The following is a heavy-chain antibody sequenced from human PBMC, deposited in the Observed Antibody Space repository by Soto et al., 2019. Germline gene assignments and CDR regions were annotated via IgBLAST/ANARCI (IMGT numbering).Heavy chain of an antibody. CDR2: SSSSSAYI. Sequence: VQLVESGGALVKSGGSLRLSCAASGFTFGSFTLNWVRQAPGKGLEWVSSSSSSSAYIYYAESVKGRFTISRDNARSTLYLQMNSLRLDDTAVYFCARDGLTFGGDWGQGTLVAVSS. J-gene: IGHJ4*02. CDR3: ARDGLTFGGD. V-gene: IGHV3-21*06. CDR1: GFTFGSFT. D-gene: IGHD3-16*01.